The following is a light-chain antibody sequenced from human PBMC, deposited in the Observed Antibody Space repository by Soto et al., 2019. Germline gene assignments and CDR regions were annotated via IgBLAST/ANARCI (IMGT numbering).Light chain of an antibody. V-gene: IGLV2-14*01. CDR1: SSDLGIYNY. CDR3: GSYTTSSTRV. J-gene: IGLJ1*01. CDR2: EVT. Sequence: QSALTQPASVSGSPGQSIAISCSGSSSDLGIYNYVSWYQQHPGKVPKLIIFEVTNRPSGVSNRFSGSKSGNTASLTISGLQAEDEADYSCGSYTTSSTRVFGTGTKVTV.